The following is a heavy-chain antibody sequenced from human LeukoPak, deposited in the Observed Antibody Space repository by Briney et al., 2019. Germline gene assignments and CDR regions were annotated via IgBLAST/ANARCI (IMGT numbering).Heavy chain of an antibody. CDR3: ARESESEGVDY. CDR1: GGTFSSYA. D-gene: IGHD3-16*01. CDR2: IIPIFDTP. Sequence: SVKVSCKASGGTFSSYAISWVRQAPGQGLEWMGGIIPIFDTPNYAQRFQGRVTITADESTSTAYMELSSLRSEDMAVYYCARESESEGVDYWGQGTLVTVSS. J-gene: IGHJ4*02. V-gene: IGHV1-69*13.